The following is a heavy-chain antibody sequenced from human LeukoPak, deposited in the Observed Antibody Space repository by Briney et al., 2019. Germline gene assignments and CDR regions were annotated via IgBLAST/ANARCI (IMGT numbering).Heavy chain of an antibody. CDR3: ASQPKDIVVVPAAGYYYYGMDV. CDR2: IKTNSGGT. J-gene: IGHJ6*02. V-gene: IGHV1-2*02. D-gene: IGHD2-2*01. Sequence: ASVKVSCKASGYTFTGYYMHWVRQAPGQGLEWMGWIKTNSGGTNYAQKFQGRVTMTRDTSISTAYMELSRLRSDDTAVYYCASQPKDIVVVPAAGYYYYGMDVWGQGTTVTVSS. CDR1: GYTFTGYY.